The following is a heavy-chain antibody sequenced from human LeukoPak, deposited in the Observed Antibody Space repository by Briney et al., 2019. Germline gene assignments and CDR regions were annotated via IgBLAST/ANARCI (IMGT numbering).Heavy chain of an antibody. CDR3: TTAPYYYDSSGYYVPFDY. D-gene: IGHD3-22*01. Sequence: GGSLRLSCAASGFTFSNAWMSWVRQAPGKGLEWVGRIKSKTDGGTTDYAAPVKGRFTISRDDSKNTLYLQMNSLKTEDTAVYYCTTAPYYYDSSGYYVPFDYWGQGTLVTVSS. CDR1: GFTFSNAW. J-gene: IGHJ4*02. CDR2: IKSKTDGGTT. V-gene: IGHV3-15*01.